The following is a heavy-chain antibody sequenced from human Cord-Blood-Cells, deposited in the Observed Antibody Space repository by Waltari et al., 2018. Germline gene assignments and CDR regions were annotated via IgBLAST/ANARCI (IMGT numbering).Heavy chain of an antibody. D-gene: IGHD7-27*01. CDR2: IYYSGSP. CDR1: GGSISSSSYY. Sequence: QLQLQESGPGLVKPSETLSLTCTVSGGSISSSSYYWGWIRQPPGKGLEWIGSIYYSGSPSYNPSLKSRVTISVDTSKNQFSLKLSSVTAADTAVYYCATELGGYFDLWGRGTLVTVSS. V-gene: IGHV4-39*01. CDR3: ATELGGYFDL. J-gene: IGHJ2*01.